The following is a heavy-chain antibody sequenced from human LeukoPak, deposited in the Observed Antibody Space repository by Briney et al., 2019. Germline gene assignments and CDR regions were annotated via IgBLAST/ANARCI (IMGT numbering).Heavy chain of an antibody. Sequence: PSETLSLTCAVSGGSISSGGYSWSWIRQPPGKGLEWIGYIYHSGSTNYNPSLKSRVTISVDTSKNQFSLKLSSVTAADTAVYYCARTHVYCGGDCFPWWFDPWGQGTLVTVSS. J-gene: IGHJ5*02. CDR3: ARTHVYCGGDCFPWWFDP. CDR1: GGSISSGGYS. CDR2: IYHSGST. D-gene: IGHD2-21*02. V-gene: IGHV4-30-2*02.